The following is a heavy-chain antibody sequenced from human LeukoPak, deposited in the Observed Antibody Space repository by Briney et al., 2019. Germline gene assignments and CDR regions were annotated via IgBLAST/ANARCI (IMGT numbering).Heavy chain of an antibody. V-gene: IGHV3-7*01. J-gene: IGHJ4*02. CDR2: IKQDGSEK. Sequence: GGSLRLSCAASGFTFSSYWMSWVRQAPGKGLEWVANIKQDGSEKYYVDSVKGRFTISRDNAKNSLYLQMDSLGPEDTAVYYCARAHNWKYGSFDFWGQGTLVTVSS. CDR3: ARAHNWKYGSFDF. D-gene: IGHD1-7*01. CDR1: GFTFSSYW.